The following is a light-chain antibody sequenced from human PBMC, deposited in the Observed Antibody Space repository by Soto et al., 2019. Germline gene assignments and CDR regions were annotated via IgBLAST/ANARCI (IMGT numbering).Light chain of an antibody. J-gene: IGLJ1*01. CDR2: NNN. CDR1: MSNIGSNV. CDR3: ATWDDRLYGCV. Sequence: LTQPPSSSGTPGQRLTISCSGSMSNIGSNVVDWYQQLPGTAPKLLIYNNNQRPSGVPDRFSGSKSGTSASLAISGLRSEDEADYYCATWDDRLYGCVFGTGTKVTVL. V-gene: IGLV1-44*01.